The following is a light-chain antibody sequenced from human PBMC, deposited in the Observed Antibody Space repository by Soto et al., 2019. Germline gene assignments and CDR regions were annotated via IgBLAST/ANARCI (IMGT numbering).Light chain of an antibody. Sequence: DIVLTQSPLFLPVTPGEPASISCRSRQSLLHSNGYKYLDWYLQKPGQSPHLLIFLGSNRASGGHDRFSGSGSGTDFTLKISRVEAEDCGIYYCLQAQELPYTFGQGTNLEIK. V-gene: IGKV2-28*01. CDR1: QSLLHSNGYKY. J-gene: IGKJ2*01. CDR2: LGS. CDR3: LQAQELPYT.